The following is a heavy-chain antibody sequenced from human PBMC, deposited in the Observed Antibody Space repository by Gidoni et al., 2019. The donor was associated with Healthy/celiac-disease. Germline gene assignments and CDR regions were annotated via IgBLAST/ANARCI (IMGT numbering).Heavy chain of an antibody. D-gene: IGHD2-15*01. CDR3: AKGGRYCSGGSCYPLDY. CDR2: ISGSGGST. Sequence: EVQLLESGGGLVQPGGSLRLSCAASGFTFSSYAMSGVRQAPGKGLEWVSAISGSGGSTYYADSVKGRFTISRDNSKNTLYLQMNSLRAEDTAVYYCAKGGRYCSGGSCYPLDYWGQGTLVTVSS. V-gene: IGHV3-23*01. J-gene: IGHJ4*02. CDR1: GFTFSSYA.